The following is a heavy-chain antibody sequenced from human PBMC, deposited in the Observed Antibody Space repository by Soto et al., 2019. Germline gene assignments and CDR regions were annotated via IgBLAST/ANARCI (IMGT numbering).Heavy chain of an antibody. CDR1: GFTFSSFG. J-gene: IGHJ6*02. CDR3: ARDAYCSGGSCPKLYYYYGMDV. CDR2: IWYDGSNK. V-gene: IGHV3-33*08. Sequence: PGGSLRLSCAASGFTFSSFGMHWVRQAPGKGLEWVAVIWYDGSNKYYADSVKGRFTISRDNSKNTLYLQMNSLRAEDTAVYYCARDAYCSGGSCPKLYYYYGMDVWGQGTTVTVSS. D-gene: IGHD2-15*01.